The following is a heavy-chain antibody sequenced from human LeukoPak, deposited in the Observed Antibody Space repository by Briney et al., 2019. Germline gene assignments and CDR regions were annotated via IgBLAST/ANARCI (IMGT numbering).Heavy chain of an antibody. CDR2: ISAYNGNT. V-gene: IGHV1-18*01. D-gene: IGHD4-23*01. Sequence: ASVKVSCKASGYTFTSYGISWVRQAPGQGLERMGWISAYNGNTNYAQKLQGRVTMTTDTSTSTAYMELRSLRSDDTAVYYCARLLVVTGAEYFQHWGQGTLVTVSS. J-gene: IGHJ1*01. CDR3: ARLLVVTGAEYFQH. CDR1: GYTFTSYG.